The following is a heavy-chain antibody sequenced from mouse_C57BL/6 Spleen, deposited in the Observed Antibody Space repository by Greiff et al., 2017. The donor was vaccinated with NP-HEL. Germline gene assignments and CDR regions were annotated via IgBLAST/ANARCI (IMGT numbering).Heavy chain of an antibody. CDR1: GFTFSSYG. CDR3: ARHERSTMVTLYYFDY. V-gene: IGHV5-6*01. D-gene: IGHD2-1*01. Sequence: EVQLQESGGDLVKPGGSLKLSCAASGFTFSSYGMSWVRQTPDKRLEWVATISSGGSYTYYPDSVKGRFTISRDNAKNTLYLQMSSLKSEDTAMYYCARHERSTMVTLYYFDYWGQGTTLTVSS. CDR2: ISSGGSYT. J-gene: IGHJ2*01.